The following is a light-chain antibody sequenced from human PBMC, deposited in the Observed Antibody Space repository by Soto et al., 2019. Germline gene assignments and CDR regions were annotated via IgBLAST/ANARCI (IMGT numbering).Light chain of an antibody. Sequence: EIVLTQSPGTLSLSPGGRATLSCRASRCVSSSFLAWYQQKPGQAPRLLIYGASSRATGIPDRFSGSGSGTDFTLNIRRLEPEDFAVYYCQQYGSSPPLTLGGGTKVDIK. V-gene: IGKV3-20*01. CDR3: QQYGSSPPLT. CDR2: GAS. J-gene: IGKJ4*01. CDR1: RCVSSSF.